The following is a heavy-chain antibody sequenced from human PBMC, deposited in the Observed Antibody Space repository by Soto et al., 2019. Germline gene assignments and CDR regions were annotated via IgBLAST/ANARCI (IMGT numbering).Heavy chain of an antibody. D-gene: IGHD3-3*01. V-gene: IGHV3-30-3*01. CDR3: ARAKVFGVGAWFDP. J-gene: IGHJ5*02. CDR2: ISYDGSNK. Sequence: QVQLVESGGGVDQPGRSLRLSCAASGFTFSSCAMHWVRQAPGKGLEWVAVISYDGSNKYYADSVKGRFTISRDNSKNTLYLQMNSLRAEDTAVYYCARAKVFGVGAWFDPWGQGTLVTVSS. CDR1: GFTFSSCA.